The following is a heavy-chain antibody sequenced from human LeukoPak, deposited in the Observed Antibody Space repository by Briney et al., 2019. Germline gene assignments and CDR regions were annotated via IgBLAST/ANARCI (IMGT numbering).Heavy chain of an antibody. J-gene: IGHJ4*02. CDR2: ISGSGGST. V-gene: IGHV3-23*01. Sequence: GGSLRLSCAASGFTFSSYAMSWVRQAPGKGLEWVSAISGSGGSTYYADSVKGRFTISRDNSKNTLYLQMNSLRAEDTAVYYCAKGALGRRVAAAFLDDWGQGTLVTVSS. CDR3: AKGALGRRVAAAFLDD. CDR1: GFTFSSYA. D-gene: IGHD6-13*01.